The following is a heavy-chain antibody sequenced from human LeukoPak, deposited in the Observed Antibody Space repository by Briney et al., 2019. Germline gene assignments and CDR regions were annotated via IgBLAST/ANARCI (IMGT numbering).Heavy chain of an antibody. CDR2: ISGSGGST. D-gene: IGHD1-26*01. J-gene: IGHJ4*02. Sequence: GGSLRLSCAASGFTFGSYAMSWVRQAPGKGLEWVSAISGSGGSTYYADSVKGRFTISRDNSKNTLYLQMNSLRAEDTAVYYCAKVRYSGSYYGYFEYWGQGTLVTVSS. CDR1: GFTFGSYA. CDR3: AKVRYSGSYYGYFEY. V-gene: IGHV3-23*01.